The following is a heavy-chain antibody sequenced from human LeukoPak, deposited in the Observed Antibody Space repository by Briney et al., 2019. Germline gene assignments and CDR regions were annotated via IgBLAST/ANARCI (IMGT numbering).Heavy chain of an antibody. CDR1: GFTFSSYG. J-gene: IGHJ5*02. Sequence: GRSLRLSCAASGFTFSSYGMHWVRQAPGKGLEWVAVISYDGSNKYYADSVKGRFTISRDNSKNTLYLQMNSLRAEDTAVYYCAKQAVAGPMNWFDPWGQGTLVTVTS. CDR3: AKQAVAGPMNWFDP. V-gene: IGHV3-30*18. CDR2: ISYDGSNK. D-gene: IGHD6-19*01.